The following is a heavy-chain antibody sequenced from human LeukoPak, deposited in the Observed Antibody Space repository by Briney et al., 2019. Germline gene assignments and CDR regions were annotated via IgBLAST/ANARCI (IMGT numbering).Heavy chain of an antibody. CDR3: ARNHYDILTGLLTYGFDP. Sequence: GGSLRLSCAASGFTFSSYWMHWVRQAPGKGLVWVSRINSDGSSTSYADSVKGRFTISRDNAKNTLYLQVNSLRAEDTAVYYCARNHYDILTGLLTYGFDPWGQGTLVTVSS. V-gene: IGHV3-74*01. D-gene: IGHD3-9*01. CDR1: GFTFSSYW. J-gene: IGHJ5*02. CDR2: INSDGSST.